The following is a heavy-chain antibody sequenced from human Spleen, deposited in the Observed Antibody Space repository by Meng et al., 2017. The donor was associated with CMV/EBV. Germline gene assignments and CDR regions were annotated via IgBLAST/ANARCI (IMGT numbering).Heavy chain of an antibody. J-gene: IGHJ5*02. Sequence: GSLRLSCTVSDYSISSGYYWGWIRQPPGKGLEWIGSIYHSGSTYHNPSLKSRVTISVDTSKNQFSLKLSSVTAADTAVYYCATLPGYSSGWYPRWFDPWGQGTLVTVSS. V-gene: IGHV4-38-2*02. CDR3: ATLPGYSSGWYPRWFDP. D-gene: IGHD6-19*01. CDR2: IYHSGST. CDR1: DYSISSGYY.